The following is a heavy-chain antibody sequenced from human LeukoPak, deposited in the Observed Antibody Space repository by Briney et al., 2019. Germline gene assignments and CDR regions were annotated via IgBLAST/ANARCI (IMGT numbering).Heavy chain of an antibody. D-gene: IGHD3-22*01. J-gene: IGHJ4*02. CDR2: INHSGST. CDR3: ARAPLLLPDY. Sequence: PSETLSLTCAVYGGSFSGYYWSWIRQPPGKGLEWIGEINHSGSTNYNPSLKSRVTISVDTSKNQFSLKLSSVTAADTAVYYCARAPLLLPDYWGQGTLVTVSS. CDR1: GGSFSGYY. V-gene: IGHV4-34*01.